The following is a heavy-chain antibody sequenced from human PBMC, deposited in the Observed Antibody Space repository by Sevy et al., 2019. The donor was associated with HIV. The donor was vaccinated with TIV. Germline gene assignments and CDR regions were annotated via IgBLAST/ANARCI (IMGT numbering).Heavy chain of an antibody. CDR1: GFNFNIYS. CDR3: ARDGCTRPHDY. J-gene: IGHJ4*02. Sequence: GGSLRLSCAVSGFNFNIYSMSWVRQAPGKGLEWVSTLSFVCGKINYADSVKGRFIISRDDSKNTLYLQMNSLRAEDTAVYVCARDGCTRPHDYWGQGTLVTVSS. CDR2: LSFVCGKI. D-gene: IGHD2-8*01. V-gene: IGHV3-23*01.